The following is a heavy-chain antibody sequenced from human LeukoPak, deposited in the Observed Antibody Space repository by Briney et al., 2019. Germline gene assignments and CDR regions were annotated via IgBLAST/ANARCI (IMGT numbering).Heavy chain of an antibody. CDR2: TYYRSKWYN. CDR3: ASGAVAGLAY. D-gene: IGHD6-19*01. V-gene: IGHV6-1*01. Sequence: SQTLSLTCAISGDSVSSNSAAWNRIRQSPSRGLEWLGRTYYRSKWYNDYAISVKSRITINPDTSKNQFSLQLSSVTPEDTAVYYCASGAVAGLAYWGQGTLVSVSS. J-gene: IGHJ4*02. CDR1: GDSVSSNSAA.